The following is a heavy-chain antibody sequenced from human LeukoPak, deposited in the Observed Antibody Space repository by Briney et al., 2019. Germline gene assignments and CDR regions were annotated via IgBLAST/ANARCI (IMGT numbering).Heavy chain of an antibody. D-gene: IGHD6-13*01. CDR3: ARLTSSSWYGY. CDR2: ITTYNGDT. Sequence: ASVKVSCKASGYTFTTYGLSWVRQAPGQGLEWMGWITTYNGDTDYAQKLQGRVTMTADTSTSTAYMELSRLRSDDTAVYYCARLTSSSWYGYWGQGTLVTVSS. CDR1: GYTFTTYG. V-gene: IGHV1-18*01. J-gene: IGHJ4*02.